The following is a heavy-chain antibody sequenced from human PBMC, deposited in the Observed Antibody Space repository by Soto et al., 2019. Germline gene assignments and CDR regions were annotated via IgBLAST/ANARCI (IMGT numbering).Heavy chain of an antibody. CDR1: GFTFSSYS. V-gene: IGHV3-21*01. Sequence: GGSLRLSCAASGFTFSSYSMNWVRQAPGKGLEWVSSISSSSSYIYYADSVKGRFTISRDNAKNSLYLQMNSLRAEDTAVYYCARDYLDRVDIVVVPAAKPTSNWFDPWGQGTLVTVSS. CDR3: ARDYLDRVDIVVVPAAKPTSNWFDP. D-gene: IGHD2-2*01. CDR2: ISSSSSYI. J-gene: IGHJ5*02.